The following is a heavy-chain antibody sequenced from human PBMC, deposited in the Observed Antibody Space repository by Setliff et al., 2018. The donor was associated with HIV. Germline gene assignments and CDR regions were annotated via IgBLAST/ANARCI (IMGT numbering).Heavy chain of an antibody. CDR2: ISAYNGNT. V-gene: IGHV1-18*01. J-gene: IGHJ3*02. D-gene: IGHD5-12*01. CDR3: ATLGDLDIVAQYAFDI. Sequence: ASVKVSCKASGYTFTTYGISWVRQAPGQGLEWMGWISAYNGNTNYAQKLQGRVTMTTDTSTSTAYMELSSLTSEDTAIYYCATLGDLDIVAQYAFDIWGQGTMVTVSS. CDR1: GYTFTTYG.